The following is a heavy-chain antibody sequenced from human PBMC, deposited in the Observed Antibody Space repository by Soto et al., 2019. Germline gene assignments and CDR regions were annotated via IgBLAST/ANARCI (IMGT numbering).Heavy chain of an antibody. Sequence: GGSLRLSCAASGFTFSSYAMHWVRQAPGKGLEWVAVISYDGSNKYYADSVKGRFTISRDNSKNTLYLQMNSLRAEDTAVYYCASVAAAGTFGYYYYGMDVWGQGTTVTVSS. CDR2: ISYDGSNK. D-gene: IGHD6-13*01. V-gene: IGHV3-30-3*01. CDR1: GFTFSSYA. J-gene: IGHJ6*02. CDR3: ASVAAAGTFGYYYYGMDV.